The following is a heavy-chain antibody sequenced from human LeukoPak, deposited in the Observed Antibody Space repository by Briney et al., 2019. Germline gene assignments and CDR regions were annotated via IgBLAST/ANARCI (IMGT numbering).Heavy chain of an antibody. J-gene: IGHJ4*02. CDR1: GFTFNSYN. CDR2: ISSSSSTI. D-gene: IGHD3-3*01. Sequence: GGSLRLSCAASGFTFNSYNMNWVRQAPGKGLEWVSYISSSSSTIYYADSVKGRFTISRDSAKTSLFLQMNSLRDEDTAVYYCARGRAPPYDLDYWGQGTLVTVSS. CDR3: ARGRAPPYDLDY. V-gene: IGHV3-48*02.